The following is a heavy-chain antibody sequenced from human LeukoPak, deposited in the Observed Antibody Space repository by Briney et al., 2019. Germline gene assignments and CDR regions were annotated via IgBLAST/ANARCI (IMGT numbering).Heavy chain of an antibody. CDR2: INSDGRSI. Sequence: GGSLRLSCAASGFTFSSYWMHWVRQAPGKGLVWVSRINSDGRSIGYADSVEGQFTISRDSAKNTLYLQMNGLRAEDTAVYYCARGPAGPHSYVVFEHWGQGTLVTVSS. V-gene: IGHV3-74*01. CDR1: GFTFSSYW. J-gene: IGHJ4*02. D-gene: IGHD5-18*01. CDR3: ARGPAGPHSYVVFEH.